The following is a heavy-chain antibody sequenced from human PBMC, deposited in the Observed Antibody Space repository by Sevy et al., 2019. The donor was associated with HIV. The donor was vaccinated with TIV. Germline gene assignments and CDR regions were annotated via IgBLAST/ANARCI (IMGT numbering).Heavy chain of an antibody. J-gene: IGHJ6*02. CDR1: GDSVSSIRTS. CDR2: TYYRSKWYN. Sequence: SQTLSLTCAISGDSVSSIRTSWNWIRQSPSRGLEWLGRTYYRSKWYNDYATIVKSRITINADTSKNQVSLQLNSVTPEDTAVYYCAERTNDVFYYGMDVWGQGTTVTVSS. V-gene: IGHV6-1*01. CDR3: AERTNDVFYYGMDV.